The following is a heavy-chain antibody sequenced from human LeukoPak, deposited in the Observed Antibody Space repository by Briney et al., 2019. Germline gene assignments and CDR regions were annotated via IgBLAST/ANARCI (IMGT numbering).Heavy chain of an antibody. J-gene: IGHJ4*02. CDR1: GFTFSRYW. CDR3: AASITMFDY. D-gene: IGHD3-10*01. CDR2: IKDDGSVK. Sequence: GGSLRLSCAASGFTFSRYWMSWVRQAPGKGLEWVANIKDDGSVKYYVESVMGRFTISRDNAKNSLYLQMNSLRAEDTAVYYCAASITMFDYWGQGTLVTVSS. V-gene: IGHV3-7*02.